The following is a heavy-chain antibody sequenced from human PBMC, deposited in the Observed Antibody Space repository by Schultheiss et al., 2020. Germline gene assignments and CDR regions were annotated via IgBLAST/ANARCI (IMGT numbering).Heavy chain of an antibody. D-gene: IGHD1-7*01. CDR2: IYYSGST. J-gene: IGHJ3*02. V-gene: IGHV4-59*05. CDR3: AKHRVVGSTYSDFDI. Sequence: GSLRLSCTVSGGSISSYYWSWIRQPPGKGLEWIGSIYYSGSTYYNPSLKSRVTLAVDTSKNQFSLKLTSVTATETAAYYCAKHRVVGSTYSDFDIWGQGTMVTVSS. CDR1: GGSISSYY.